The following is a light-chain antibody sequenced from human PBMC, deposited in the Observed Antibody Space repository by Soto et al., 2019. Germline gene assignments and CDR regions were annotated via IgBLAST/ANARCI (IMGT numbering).Light chain of an antibody. V-gene: IGKV3-20*01. Sequence: EIVLTQSPGTLSLSPGERATLSCRATQTVSSNQLAWYQQKPGQAPTLLIHGASTRVAGIPDRFSGSGFGTDFTLTISRLEPEDFAVYYCQQYGSSLYTFGQGTKLEIK. CDR1: QTVSSNQ. J-gene: IGKJ2*01. CDR3: QQYGSSLYT. CDR2: GAS.